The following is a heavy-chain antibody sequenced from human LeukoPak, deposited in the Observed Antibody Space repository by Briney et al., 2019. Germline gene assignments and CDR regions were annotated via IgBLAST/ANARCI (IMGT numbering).Heavy chain of an antibody. CDR1: GYNLVSYW. D-gene: IGHD2-21*02. Sequence: HGESLKISCKASGYNLVSYWIAWVRQMPGGGLEWMGVIYPGDSESSYSSSFQGQVTISVDKSINSAYLQWSSLKASDTAMYYCARHSDCGGDCPFDYWGQGTLVTVSS. CDR3: ARHSDCGGDCPFDY. CDR2: IYPGDSES. V-gene: IGHV5-51*01. J-gene: IGHJ4*02.